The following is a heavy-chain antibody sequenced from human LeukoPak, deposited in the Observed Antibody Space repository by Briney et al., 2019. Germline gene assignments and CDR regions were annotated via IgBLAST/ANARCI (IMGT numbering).Heavy chain of an antibody. CDR1: GFTFSNYA. CDR2: ISGSGGST. CDR3: AKGLTGNFYYYYYMDV. D-gene: IGHD1-14*01. Sequence: GGXLRLSCAASGFTFSNYAMSWVRQAPGKGLEWVSVISGSGGSTYYADSVKGRFTISRDNSKNTLYLQMNSLRAEDTAVYYCAKGLTGNFYYYYYMDVWGKGTTVTVSS. V-gene: IGHV3-23*01. J-gene: IGHJ6*03.